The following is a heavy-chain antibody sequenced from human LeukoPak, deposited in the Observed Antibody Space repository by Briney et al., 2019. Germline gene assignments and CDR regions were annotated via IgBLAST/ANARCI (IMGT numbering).Heavy chain of an antibody. J-gene: IGHJ4*02. D-gene: IGHD2-2*01. CDR3: AKDQCSSTNCYADY. CDR1: GFTFSSYA. CDR2: ISGRGGYT. V-gene: IGHV3-23*01. Sequence: PGGSLRLSCAASGFTFSSYAMSWVRQAPGKGLEWVSDISGRGGYTYYADSVKGRFTISRDNSKNTLFLQMISLRAEDMAVYYCAKDQCSSTNCYADYWGQGTLVTVSS.